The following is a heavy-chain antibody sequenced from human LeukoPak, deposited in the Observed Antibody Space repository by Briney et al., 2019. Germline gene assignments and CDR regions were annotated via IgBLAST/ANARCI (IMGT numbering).Heavy chain of an antibody. J-gene: IGHJ4*02. D-gene: IGHD5-18*01. CDR1: GGSFSGYY. CDR3: ARGELWLVY. Sequence: SETLSLTCAVYGGSFSGYYWSWIRQPPGKGLEWIGEINHSGSTNYNPSLKSRVTISVDTSKNQFSLKLSSVTAADTAVYYCARGELWLVYWGQGTLSPSPQ. V-gene: IGHV4-34*01. CDR2: INHSGST.